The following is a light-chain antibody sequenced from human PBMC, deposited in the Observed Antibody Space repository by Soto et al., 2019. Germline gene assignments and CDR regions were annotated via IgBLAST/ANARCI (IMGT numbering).Light chain of an antibody. CDR3: HQYDRSAIFT. Sequence: EIVLTQSPGTLSLSPGERATLSCRASQSVSSNYLAWYQQRPGQAPRLLIYGASTRAAGVPDRFSGSGSGTEFTLTINRLEPEDFAVFYCHQYDRSAIFTFGPGNTVDIK. CDR1: QSVSSNY. CDR2: GAS. J-gene: IGKJ3*01. V-gene: IGKV3-20*01.